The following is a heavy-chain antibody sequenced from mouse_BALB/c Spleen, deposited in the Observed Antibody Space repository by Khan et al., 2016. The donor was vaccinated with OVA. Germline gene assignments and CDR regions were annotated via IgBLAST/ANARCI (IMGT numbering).Heavy chain of an antibody. J-gene: IGHJ2*01. CDR2: IDPYNGGT. CDR3: ARTDDYVSSYYFDY. D-gene: IGHD1-1*01. Sequence: VQLQQSGPELVKPGASVKVSCKASGYSFTDYNMFWVKQSHGKGLEWIGYIDPYNGGTSYNQKFRGKATLTVDKSSSTAFMHLSSLTSEDSAVFYCARTDDYVSSYYFDYWGQGTTLTVSS. CDR1: GYSFTDYN. V-gene: IGHV1S135*01.